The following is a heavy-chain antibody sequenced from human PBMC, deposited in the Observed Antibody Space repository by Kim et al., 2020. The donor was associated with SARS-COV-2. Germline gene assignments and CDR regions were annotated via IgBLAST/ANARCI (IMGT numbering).Heavy chain of an antibody. CDR2: IYTSGST. V-gene: IGHV4-61*02. D-gene: IGHD4-17*01. J-gene: IGHJ4*02. CDR1: GGSISSGSYY. Sequence: SETLSLTCTVSGGSISSGSYYWSWIRQPAGKGLEWIGRIYTSGSTNYNPSLKSRVTISVDTSKNQFSLKLSSVTAADTAVYYCARAPAVLPRTTVTTYYFDYWGQGTLVTVSS. CDR3: ARAPAVLPRTTVTTYYFDY.